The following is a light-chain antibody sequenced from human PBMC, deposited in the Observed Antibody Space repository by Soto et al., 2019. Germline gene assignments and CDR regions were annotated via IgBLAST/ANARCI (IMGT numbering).Light chain of an antibody. V-gene: IGLV1-44*01. CDR1: YSNIGSNF. J-gene: IGLJ3*02. CDR3: SSWDDRLDGPV. Sequence: QSVLTQPPSASATPGQTVTISCSGRYSNIGSNFVSWYQRLPGTATKLLIYSINQRPSGVPDRFSGSKSGTSASLTISGRQSEEEADYFCSSWDDRLDGPVFGGGTKVTVL. CDR2: SIN.